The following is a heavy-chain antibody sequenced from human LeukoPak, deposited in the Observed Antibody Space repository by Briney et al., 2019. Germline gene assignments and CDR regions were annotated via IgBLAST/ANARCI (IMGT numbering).Heavy chain of an antibody. D-gene: IGHD6-13*01. J-gene: IGHJ2*01. CDR1: GGSISSGSYY. CDR2: IYTSGST. Sequence: SETLSLTCTVSGGSISSGSYYWSWIRQPAGKGLEWIGRIYTSGSTNYNPSLKSRVTISVDTSKNQFSLKLSSVTAADTAVYYCARDDSGLWSSSWYGWYFDLWGRGTLVTVSS. CDR3: ARDDSGLWSSSWYGWYFDL. V-gene: IGHV4-61*02.